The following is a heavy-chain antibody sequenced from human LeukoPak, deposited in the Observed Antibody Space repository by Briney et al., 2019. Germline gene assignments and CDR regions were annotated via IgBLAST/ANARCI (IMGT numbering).Heavy chain of an antibody. CDR2: MNPNSGNT. J-gene: IGHJ4*02. Sequence: ASVKVSCKASGYTFTSYDINWVRQATGQGLEWMGWMNPNSGNTGYAQKFQGRVTMTRNTSISTAYMELSSLRSEDTAVYYCARAPRITGTNPPRYLGQGTLVTVST. D-gene: IGHD1-14*01. CDR1: GYTFTSYD. V-gene: IGHV1-8*01. CDR3: ARAPRITGTNPPRY.